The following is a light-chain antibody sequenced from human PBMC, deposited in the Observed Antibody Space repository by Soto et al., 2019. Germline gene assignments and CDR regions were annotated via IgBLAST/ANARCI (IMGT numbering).Light chain of an antibody. Sequence: QAVVTQEPSLTVSPGGTVTLTCASGTGAVTSGDYPNWFQQKPGQAPRALIYGTSNKHSWTPARFSGSRLGGKAALPLTGVQAEDEAEYYCLLYYGGAQLVFGGGTKLTVL. CDR3: LLYYGGAQLV. CDR2: GTS. V-gene: IGLV7-43*01. CDR1: TGAVTSGDY. J-gene: IGLJ2*01.